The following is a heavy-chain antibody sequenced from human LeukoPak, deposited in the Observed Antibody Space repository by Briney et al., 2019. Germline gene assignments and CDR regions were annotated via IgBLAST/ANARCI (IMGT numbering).Heavy chain of an antibody. J-gene: IGHJ4*02. CDR2: VNRDGSST. Sequence: PGGSLRLSCAASGFTFSDYWMHWVRQAPGKGLVWVSRVNRDGSSTSYADSVKGRFTISRDNAKNTLSLQMNSLRAEDTAVYYCGRDRSISAAGDTYWGQGTLVTVSS. V-gene: IGHV3-74*01. D-gene: IGHD6-13*01. CDR1: GFTFSDYW. CDR3: GRDRSISAAGDTY.